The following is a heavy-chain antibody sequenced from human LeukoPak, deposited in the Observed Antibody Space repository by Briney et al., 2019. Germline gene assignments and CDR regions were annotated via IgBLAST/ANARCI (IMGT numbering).Heavy chain of an antibody. J-gene: IGHJ3*02. Sequence: GGSLRLSCAASGFTFSDYYMSWIRQAPGKGLEWVSYISSSSSTIYYADSVKGRFTISRDNAKNSLYLQMNSLRAEDTAVYYCARTYSGSLNAFDIWGQGTMVTVSS. CDR3: ARTYSGSLNAFDI. CDR1: GFTFSDYY. V-gene: IGHV3-11*04. CDR2: ISSSSSTI. D-gene: IGHD1-26*01.